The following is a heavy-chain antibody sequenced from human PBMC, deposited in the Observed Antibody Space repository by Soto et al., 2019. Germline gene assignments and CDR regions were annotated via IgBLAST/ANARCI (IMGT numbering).Heavy chain of an antibody. J-gene: IGHJ6*02. CDR1: GYSFTSYA. Sequence: ASVKVSCKASGYSFTSYAIHWVRQAPGQRLEWMGWISPYTGNTHSASKVQGRLTMTTDTSTSTAYMDLGSLTSDDTAVYYCVMVDNYVTPTPQDVWGQGTTVTVSS. CDR3: VMVDNYVTPTPQDV. CDR2: ISPYTGNT. V-gene: IGHV1-18*01. D-gene: IGHD3-16*01.